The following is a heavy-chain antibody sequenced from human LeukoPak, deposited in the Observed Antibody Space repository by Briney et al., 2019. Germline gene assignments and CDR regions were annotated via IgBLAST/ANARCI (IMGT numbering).Heavy chain of an antibody. Sequence: GGSLRPSCAASGFTFSSYSMNWVRKAPGKGLEGVSSISSSSSYIYYADSLKGRFTISRDNAKNSLYLQMNSLRAEDTAVYYCARAKYYGSGSYSALMDVWGKGTTVTVSS. D-gene: IGHD3-10*01. V-gene: IGHV3-21*01. CDR2: ISSSSSYI. CDR3: ARAKYYGSGSYSALMDV. J-gene: IGHJ6*03. CDR1: GFTFSSYS.